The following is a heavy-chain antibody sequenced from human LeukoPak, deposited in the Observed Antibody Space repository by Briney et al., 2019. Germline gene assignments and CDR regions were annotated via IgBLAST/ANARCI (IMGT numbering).Heavy chain of an antibody. V-gene: IGHV3-9*01. Sequence: GGSLRLSCAASGFTFDDYAMHWVRQAPGKGLEWVSGISWNSGSIGYADSVKGRFTISRDNAKNSLYLQMNSLRAEDTALYYCAKTSSLGSGWYNWFDPWAREPWSPSPQ. CDR2: ISWNSGSI. CDR1: GFTFDDYA. J-gene: IGHJ5*02. D-gene: IGHD6-19*01. CDR3: AKTSSLGSGWYNWFDP.